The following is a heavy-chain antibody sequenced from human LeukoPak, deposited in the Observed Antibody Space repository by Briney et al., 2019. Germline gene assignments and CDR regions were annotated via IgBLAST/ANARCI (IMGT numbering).Heavy chain of an antibody. V-gene: IGHV3-23*01. CDR3: AKDQRWEVPHYFNY. CDR2: ISASGGGT. J-gene: IGHJ4*02. Sequence: GGCLSLACSASGFTGRSVAITWVRLAPEKGLEWVATISASGGGTYYADSLKGRFTISRDNSKNTLYLQMNSLRAEDTAVYYCAKDQRWEVPHYFNYCGQGTLVTVSS. CDR1: GFTGRSVA. D-gene: IGHD1-26*01.